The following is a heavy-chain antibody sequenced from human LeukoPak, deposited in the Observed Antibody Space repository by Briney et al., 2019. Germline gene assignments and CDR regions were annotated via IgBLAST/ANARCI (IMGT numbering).Heavy chain of an antibody. D-gene: IGHD1-7*01. Sequence: SETLSLTCAVYGGSSSGYYWSWIPQPPGKGLEWIGEINHSGSTNYNPSLKSRVTISVDTSKNQFSLKLSSVTAADTAVYYCARGPRGNSRYYGMDVWGQGTTVTVSS. CDR1: GGSSSGYY. CDR2: INHSGST. CDR3: ARGPRGNSRYYGMDV. V-gene: IGHV4-34*01. J-gene: IGHJ6*02.